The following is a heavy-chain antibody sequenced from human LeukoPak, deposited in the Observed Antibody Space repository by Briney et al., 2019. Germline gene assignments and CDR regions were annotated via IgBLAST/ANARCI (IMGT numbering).Heavy chain of an antibody. CDR3: AKRADYYDSSRALYDAFDL. CDR2: IRYDGIDK. Sequence: PRGSLRLSCAASGFTFRTYGMHWVRQAASPRVKGVTFIRYDGIDKFYADYVRGRLTISRDNSKNTLFLQLNSLRVEDTAVYYCAKRADYYDSSRALYDAFDLWGQGTMVTVSS. J-gene: IGHJ3*01. CDR1: GFTFRTYG. D-gene: IGHD3-16*01. V-gene: IGHV3-30*02.